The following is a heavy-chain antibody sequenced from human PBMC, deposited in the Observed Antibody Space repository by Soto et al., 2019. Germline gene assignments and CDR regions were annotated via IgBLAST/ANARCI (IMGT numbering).Heavy chain of an antibody. V-gene: IGHV3-72*01. CDR1: GFTSSDYY. J-gene: IGHJ6*03. CDR2: IRNKGRSHTT. CDR3: ARASTVTSYYYMDV. Sequence: EVHLVESGGGLVQPGGSLRLSCAASGFTSSDYYMDWVRQAPEKGLEWVGRIRNKGRSHTTEYAASVKGRFTVSRDDSQNSLYLQMNSLRTEDTAVYYCARASTVTSYYYMDVWGKGTTVTVSS. D-gene: IGHD4-4*01.